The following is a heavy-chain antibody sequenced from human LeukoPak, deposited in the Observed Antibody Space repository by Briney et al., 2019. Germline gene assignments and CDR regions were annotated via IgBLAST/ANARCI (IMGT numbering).Heavy chain of an antibody. Sequence: PGGSLRLSCAASGFTFSSYAMHWVRQAPGKGLEYVSAISSNGGSTYYADSVKGRFTISRDNSKNTLYLQMGSLRAEDMAVYYCARGYCSGGSCPLDYWGQGTLVTVSS. D-gene: IGHD2-15*01. CDR1: GFTFSSYA. CDR3: ARGYCSGGSCPLDY. V-gene: IGHV3-64*02. J-gene: IGHJ4*02. CDR2: ISSNGGST.